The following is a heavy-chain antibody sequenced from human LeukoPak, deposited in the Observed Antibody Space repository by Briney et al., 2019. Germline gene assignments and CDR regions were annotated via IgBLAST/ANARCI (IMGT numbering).Heavy chain of an antibody. Sequence: PSETLSLTCTVSGGSISSSSYYSGWIRQPPGKGLEWIGSIYYSGSTYYNPSLKSRVTISVDTSKNQFSLKLSSVTAADTAVYYCARGPTVTSEFDYWGQGTLVTVSS. V-gene: IGHV4-39*07. CDR2: IYYSGST. J-gene: IGHJ4*02. CDR1: GGSISSSSYY. CDR3: ARGPTVTSEFDY. D-gene: IGHD4-17*01.